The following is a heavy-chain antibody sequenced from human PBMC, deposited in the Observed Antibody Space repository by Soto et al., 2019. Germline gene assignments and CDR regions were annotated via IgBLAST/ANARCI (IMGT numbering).Heavy chain of an antibody. CDR2: INPLPTSGST. J-gene: IGHJ4*02. Sequence: GASVKVSCEASGYSYTNYYIHWVRQAPGQGLEWMAIINPLPTSGSTNYAQKFQGRVTVTRDTSTSTVYLELSSLRSDDTAVYYCARDLAAAAYWGQGTLVTVSS. CDR3: ARDLAAAAY. CDR1: GYSYTNYY. D-gene: IGHD6-13*01. V-gene: IGHV1-46*01.